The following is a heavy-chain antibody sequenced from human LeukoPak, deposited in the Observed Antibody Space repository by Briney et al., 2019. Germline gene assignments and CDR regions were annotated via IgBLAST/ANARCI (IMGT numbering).Heavy chain of an antibody. CDR2: ISYDGSNK. J-gene: IGHJ5*02. V-gene: IGHV3-30*18. Sequence: GGSLRLSCAASGFTFSSYGMHWVRQAPGKGLEWVAVISYDGSNKYYADSVKGRFTISRDNSKNTLYLQMNSLGAEDTAVYYCAKSGTIIVVGTPGSRFDPWGQGALVTVSS. D-gene: IGHD3-22*01. CDR1: GFTFSSYG. CDR3: AKSGTIIVVGTPGSRFDP.